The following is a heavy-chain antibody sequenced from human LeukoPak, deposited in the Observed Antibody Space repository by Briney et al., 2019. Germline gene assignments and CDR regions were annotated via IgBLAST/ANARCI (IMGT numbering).Heavy chain of an antibody. J-gene: IGHJ4*02. CDR1: GFTFSDYY. CDR2: ISYDGSNK. Sequence: GGSLRLSCAASGFTFSDYYMTWVRQAPGKGLEWVAVISYDGSNKYYADSVKGRFTISRDNSKNTLYLQMNSLRAEDTAVYYCAKEPRGITMVRGVIILSVSYFDYWGQGTLVTVSS. V-gene: IGHV3-30*18. D-gene: IGHD3-10*01. CDR3: AKEPRGITMVRGVIILSVSYFDY.